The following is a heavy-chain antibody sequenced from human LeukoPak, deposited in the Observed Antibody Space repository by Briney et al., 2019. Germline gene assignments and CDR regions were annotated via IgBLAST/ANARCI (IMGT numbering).Heavy chain of an antibody. Sequence: PGGSLRLSCATAGFTFDEYGMSWVRHAPGKGLEWVSSTFQGGGEIHYADSVRGRFTISRDNSRSTLFLQMNSLRGEDTAIYYCATYRQVMLPFEAWGQGTLVTVSS. CDR1: GFTFDEYG. CDR3: ATYRQVMLPFEA. CDR2: TFQGGGEI. D-gene: IGHD5-18*01. V-gene: IGHV3-23*01. J-gene: IGHJ5*02.